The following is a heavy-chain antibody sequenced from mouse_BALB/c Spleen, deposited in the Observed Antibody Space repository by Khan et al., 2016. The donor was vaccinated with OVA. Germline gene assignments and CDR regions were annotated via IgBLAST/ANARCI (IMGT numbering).Heavy chain of an antibody. CDR2: ISYSGNT. CDR3: ARIKGGDFDY. V-gene: IGHV3-2*02. Sequence: DVQLQESGPGLVKPSQSLSLTCTVTGYSITSDYAWNWIRQFPGNNLEWMGYISYSGNTKYTPSLKSRISITRDTSKNQFFLQLNSVTIEDTATYYCARIKGGDFDYWGQGTTLTVSS. CDR1: GYSITSDYA. J-gene: IGHJ2*01.